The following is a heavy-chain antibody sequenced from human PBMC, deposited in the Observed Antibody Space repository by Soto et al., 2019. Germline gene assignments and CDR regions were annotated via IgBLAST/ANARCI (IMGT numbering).Heavy chain of an antibody. CDR3: ARGPRSSEWLLTRGYFDY. D-gene: IGHD6-19*01. V-gene: IGHV4-34*01. Sequence: QVQLQQWGAGLLKPSETLSLTYAVYGGSFSGYYWSWIRQPPGKGLEWIGEINHSGSTNYNPSLKSRVTISVDTSKNQFSLKLSSVTAADTAVYYCARGPRSSEWLLTRGYFDYWGQGTLVTVSS. J-gene: IGHJ4*02. CDR1: GGSFSGYY. CDR2: INHSGST.